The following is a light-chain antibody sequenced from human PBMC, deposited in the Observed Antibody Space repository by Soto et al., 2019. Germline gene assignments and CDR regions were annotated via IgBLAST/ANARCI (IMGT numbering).Light chain of an antibody. CDR3: KQCTHWPCT. Sequence: EVVMTQSPLSLPVTLGQPASISCRSSQSLVYSDGNTYLHWFQLRPDQSPRRLIYKVSNWDSVVPNRFIGSGSGTDFTLKNSTVEAEDVGVYYGKQCTHWPCTFGQETNVEVK. CDR1: QSLVYSDGNTY. J-gene: IGKJ1*01. CDR2: KVS. V-gene: IGKV2D-30*01.